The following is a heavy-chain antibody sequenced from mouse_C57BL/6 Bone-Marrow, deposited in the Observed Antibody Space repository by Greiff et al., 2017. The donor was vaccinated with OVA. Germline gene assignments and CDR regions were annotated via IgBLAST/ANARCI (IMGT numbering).Heavy chain of an antibody. J-gene: IGHJ1*03. CDR3: VRDRYYGSNWYCDV. CDR1: GFTFNTYA. Sequence: EVQLVESGGGLVQPKGSLKLSCAASGFTFNTYAMHWVRQAPGKGLEWVARIRSKSSNYATYYADSVQDRFTISRADSQSMLYLQMNNLKTEDTAMYYGVRDRYYGSNWYCDVWGTGTTVTVSS. CDR2: IRSKSSNYAT. D-gene: IGHD1-1*01. V-gene: IGHV10-3*01.